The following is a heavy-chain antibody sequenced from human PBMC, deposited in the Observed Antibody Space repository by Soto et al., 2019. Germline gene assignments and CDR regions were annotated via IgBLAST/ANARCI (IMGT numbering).Heavy chain of an antibody. CDR3: ARDGDGDYPVDY. J-gene: IGHJ4*02. V-gene: IGHV3-74*01. D-gene: IGHD4-17*01. Sequence: EVQLVESGGGLVQPGESLRLSCAAPGFTFSRYWMHWVRQGPGKGLVWVARITNDGRSTGYADSVKGRFTISRDNAKNTLYLQINSLRAEDTAVYYCARDGDGDYPVDYWGQGTLVTVSS. CDR2: ITNDGRST. CDR1: GFTFSRYW.